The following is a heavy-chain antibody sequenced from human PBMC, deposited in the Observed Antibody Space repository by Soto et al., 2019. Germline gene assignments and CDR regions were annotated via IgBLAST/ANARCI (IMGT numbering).Heavy chain of an antibody. CDR2: INAGNGNT. Sequence: ASVKVSCKASGDTFTTYAMHWVRQAPGQRLEWMGWINAGNGNTKYSQKFQGRVTITRDTSASTAYMELNSLRVDDTAVYYCARDLRGSPDYWGQGTRVTVSS. V-gene: IGHV1-3*01. CDR3: ARDLRGSPDY. D-gene: IGHD1-26*01. CDR1: GDTFTTYA. J-gene: IGHJ4*02.